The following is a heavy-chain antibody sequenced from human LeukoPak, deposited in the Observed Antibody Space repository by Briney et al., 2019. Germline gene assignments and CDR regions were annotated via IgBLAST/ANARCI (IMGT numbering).Heavy chain of an antibody. J-gene: IGHJ6*03. V-gene: IGHV1-69*06. CDR1: GGTFSNYA. D-gene: IGHD2-2*01. CDR3: TRHGEYVSPNYYYYYMDV. CDR2: IIPIFGTA. Sequence: GASVKVSCKASGGTFSNYAISWVRQAPGQGLEWMGGIIPIFGTANYAQKFQGRVTITADKSTSAAYMELSSLRSEDTAVYYCTRHGEYVSPNYYYYYMDVWGKGTTVTVSS.